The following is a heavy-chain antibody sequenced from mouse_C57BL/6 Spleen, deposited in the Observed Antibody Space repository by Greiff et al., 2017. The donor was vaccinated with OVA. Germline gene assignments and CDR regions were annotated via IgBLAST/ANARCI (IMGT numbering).Heavy chain of an antibody. CDR2: INYDGSST. Sequence: KLVESEGGLVQPGSSMKLSCTASGFTFSDYYMAWVRQVPEKGLEWVANINYDGSSTYYLDSLKSRFIISRDNAKNILYLQMSSLKSEDTATYYCARDWGYYGRWYFDVWGTGTTVTVSS. V-gene: IGHV5-16*01. CDR1: GFTFSDYY. D-gene: IGHD1-1*01. J-gene: IGHJ1*03. CDR3: ARDWGYYGRWYFDV.